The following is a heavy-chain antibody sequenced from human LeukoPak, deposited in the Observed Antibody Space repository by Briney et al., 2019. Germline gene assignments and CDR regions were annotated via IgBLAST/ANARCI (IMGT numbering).Heavy chain of an antibody. CDR2: IYYSGST. D-gene: IGHD6-19*01. CDR1: GGSISSSSYY. Sequence: TSETLSLTCTVSGGSISSSSYYWGWIRQPPGKGLEWIGSIYYSGSTNYNPSLKSRVTISVDTSKNQFSLKLSSVTAADTAVYYCARVGGLLVGQWLGSIHSGFDYWGQGTLVTVSS. V-gene: IGHV4-39*07. CDR3: ARVGGLLVGQWLGSIHSGFDY. J-gene: IGHJ4*02.